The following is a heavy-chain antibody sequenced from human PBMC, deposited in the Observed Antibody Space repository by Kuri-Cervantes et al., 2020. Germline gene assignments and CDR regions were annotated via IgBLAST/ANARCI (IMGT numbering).Heavy chain of an antibody. CDR2: IWYDGSNK. V-gene: IGHV3-33*01. J-gene: IGHJ6*02. Sequence: GESLKISCAASGFTFSSYGMHWVRQAPGKGLGWVAVIWYDGSNKYYADSVKGRFTISRDNSKNTLYLQMNSLRAEDTAVYYCARDKRTTQRADYYYGMDVWGQGTTVTVSS. CDR1: GFTFSSYG. D-gene: IGHD4-11*01. CDR3: ARDKRTTQRADYYYGMDV.